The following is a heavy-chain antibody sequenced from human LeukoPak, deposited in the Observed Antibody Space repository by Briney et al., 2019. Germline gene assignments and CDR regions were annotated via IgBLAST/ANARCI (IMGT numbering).Heavy chain of an antibody. J-gene: IGHJ3*02. V-gene: IGHV4-28*05. CDR3: ARKATTGPTKAAFDI. D-gene: IGHD4-17*01. CDR1: GYSISSSNY. CDR2: IYYSGSI. Sequence: SETLSLTCAVSGYSISSSNYWAWIRQPPGKGLEWIGHIYYSGSIYYNPSLKSRVPMSVDTSKNQFSLKLSSVTAVDTAVYYCARKATTGPTKAAFDIWGKGTMVTVSS.